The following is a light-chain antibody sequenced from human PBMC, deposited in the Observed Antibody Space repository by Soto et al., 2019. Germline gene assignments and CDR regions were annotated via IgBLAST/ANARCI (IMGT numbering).Light chain of an antibody. V-gene: IGKV3-20*01. CDR3: QQYGSAPST. J-gene: IGKJ4*01. CDR2: GAS. Sequence: EIVLTRSPGTLSLSPGDRATLSCRASQSVGSNYLAWYQQKPGQAPRLLIYGASNRATGIPDTFSGSGSGTDFTLTISRLEPEDFAVYYCQQYGSAPSTFGGGTKVEIK. CDR1: QSVGSNY.